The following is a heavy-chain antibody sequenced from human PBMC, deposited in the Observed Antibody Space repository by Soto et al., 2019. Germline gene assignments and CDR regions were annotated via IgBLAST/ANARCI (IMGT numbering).Heavy chain of an antibody. CDR1: GGSISSYY. D-gene: IGHD2-2*01. J-gene: IGHJ4*02. Sequence: QVQLQESGPGLVKPSETLSLTCTVSGGSISSYYWSWIRQPPGKGLEWIGYIYYSGSTNYNPSLKSRVTISVDTTKNQFSLKLSSVTAADTAVYYCARRRGPAFDFWGQGTLVSVSS. CDR3: ARRRGPAFDF. V-gene: IGHV4-59*01. CDR2: IYYSGST.